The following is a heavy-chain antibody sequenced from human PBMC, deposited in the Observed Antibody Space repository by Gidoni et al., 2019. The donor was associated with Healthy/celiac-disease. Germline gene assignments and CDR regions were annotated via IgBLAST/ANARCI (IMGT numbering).Heavy chain of an antibody. CDR1: GFSPSTSGMC. Sequence: QVTLRESGPALVKPTQPLTLTCPFSGFSPSTSGMCVRWIRQPPGKALEWLARIDWDDDKYYSTSLKTRLTISKDTSKNQVVLTMTNMDPVDTATYYCARIFVVERSGSYPGDVWGQGTTVTVSS. V-gene: IGHV2-70*15. J-gene: IGHJ6*02. CDR2: IDWDDDK. CDR3: ARIFVVERSGSYPGDV. D-gene: IGHD3-10*01.